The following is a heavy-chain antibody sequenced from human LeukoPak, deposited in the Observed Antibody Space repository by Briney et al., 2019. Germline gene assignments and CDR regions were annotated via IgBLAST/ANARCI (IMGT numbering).Heavy chain of an antibody. V-gene: IGHV4-30-4*01. CDR2: IFYSGTI. Sequence: SETLSLTCNVSGASISGSDYNWSWLRQPPGKGLEWIASIFYSGTIYNNPSLKSRTLISVDTSKNQFSLRLTSVTAADTAVYFCATLDDSFDHWGQGTLVTVSS. CDR3: ATLDDSFDH. D-gene: IGHD1-1*01. CDR1: GASISGSDYN. J-gene: IGHJ5*02.